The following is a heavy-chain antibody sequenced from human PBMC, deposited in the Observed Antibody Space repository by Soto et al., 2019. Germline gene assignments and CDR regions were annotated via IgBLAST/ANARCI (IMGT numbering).Heavy chain of an antibody. V-gene: IGHV3-11*05. CDR1: GITCSDYY. Sequence: QVQLVESGGGLVKPGGSLRHSCAASGITCSDYYMSWIRQAPGKGLEWVSYISSSSSYTNYADSVKGRFTISRDNAKNSLYLQMNSLRDEDTAVYHCARAIAAAGGRRYFDLWGRGTLVTVSS. D-gene: IGHD6-13*01. J-gene: IGHJ2*01. CDR2: ISSSSSYT. CDR3: ARAIAAAGGRRYFDL.